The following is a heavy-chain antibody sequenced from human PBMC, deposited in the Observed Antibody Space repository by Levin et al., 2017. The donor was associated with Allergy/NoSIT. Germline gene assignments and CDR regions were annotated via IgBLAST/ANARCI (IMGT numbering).Heavy chain of an antibody. CDR1: GGSISSYY. CDR2: IYYIGST. J-gene: IGHJ6*02. Sequence: PSETLSLTCTVSGGSISSYYWSWIRQPPGKGLEWIGYIYYIGSTNYNPSLKSRVTISVDTSKNQFSLKLSSVTAADTAVYYCARDRVKVGTTNYYYGMDVWGQGTTVTVSS. D-gene: IGHD1-7*01. V-gene: IGHV4-59*01. CDR3: ARDRVKVGTTNYYYGMDV.